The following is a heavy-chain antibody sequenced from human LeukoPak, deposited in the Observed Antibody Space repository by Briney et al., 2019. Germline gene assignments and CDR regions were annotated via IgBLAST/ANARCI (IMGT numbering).Heavy chain of an antibody. V-gene: IGHV1-2*02. J-gene: IGHJ3*02. CDR1: GYTFTGYY. CDR2: INPNSGGT. CDR3: ARWDVVVTAIRPSAFDI. Sequence: GASVKVSCKASGYTFTGYYMHWVRQAPEQGLEWMGWINPNSGGTNYARKFQGRVTMTRDTSISTAYLELSRLRSDDTAVYYCARWDVVVTAIRPSAFDIWGQGTMVTVSS. D-gene: IGHD2-21*02.